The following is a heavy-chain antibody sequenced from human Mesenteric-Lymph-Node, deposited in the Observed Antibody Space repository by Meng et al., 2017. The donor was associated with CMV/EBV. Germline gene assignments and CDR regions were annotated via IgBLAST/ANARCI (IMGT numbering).Heavy chain of an antibody. CDR3: ARHQRWLKSEGGFNY. Sequence: QPRQRGAGMLKPSGPLSLTCAVYGRSFSGYYWSWIRQPPGKGLEWIGEINHSGSTNYNPSLKSRVTISVDTSKNQFSLKLSSVTAADTAVYYCARHQRWLKSEGGFNYWGQGTLVTVSS. D-gene: IGHD4-23*01. CDR1: GRSFSGYY. V-gene: IGHV4-34*01. J-gene: IGHJ4*02. CDR2: INHSGST.